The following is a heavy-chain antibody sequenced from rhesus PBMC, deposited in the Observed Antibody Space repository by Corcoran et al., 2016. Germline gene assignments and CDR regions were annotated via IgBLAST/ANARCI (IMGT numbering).Heavy chain of an antibody. V-gene: IGHV2-152*01. CDR1: GFSLTTSGMG. CDR3: TRGGYGSSYGLDS. Sequence: QVTLKESGPALVKPTQTLTLTCTFSGFSLTTSGMGVGWIRQPPGKALEWLAHIYWDDDKRYSTSLKSRLTISKDTSKNQVLLTMTNMDPMDTATYYCTRGGYGSSYGLDSWGQGVVVTVSS. CDR2: IYWDDDK. J-gene: IGHJ6*01. D-gene: IGHD4-29*01.